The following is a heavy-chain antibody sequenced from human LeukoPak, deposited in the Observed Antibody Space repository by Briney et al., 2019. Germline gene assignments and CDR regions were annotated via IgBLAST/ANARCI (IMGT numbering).Heavy chain of an antibody. CDR3: ARDDTHYGSSGSFYDAFDI. D-gene: IGHD3-22*01. V-gene: IGHV3-21*01. J-gene: IGHJ3*02. Sequence: GGSLRLSCAASGFTFSTYSGNWIRQAPGKGLEWVSSISDDSNYIFYADSVKGRFTISRDNAKNSLYLQMNSLRAEDTAVYYCARDDTHYGSSGSFYDAFDIWGQGTMVTVSS. CDR1: GFTFSTYS. CDR2: ISDDSNYI.